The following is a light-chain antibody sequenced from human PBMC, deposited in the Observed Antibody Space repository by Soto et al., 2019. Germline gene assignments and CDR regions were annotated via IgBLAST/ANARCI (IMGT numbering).Light chain of an antibody. J-gene: IGLJ1*01. Sequence: QSVLTQPASVSGSAGQSITISCTGTSSDIGGYDYFSWYQHHPGKAPRLILFDVSNRPSGVFIRFFGSKSGNTASLTISGLQAEDEAEYYCSSYATSSTLDVFGTGTKVTVL. CDR3: SSYATSSTLDV. CDR1: SSDIGGYDY. V-gene: IGLV2-14*03. CDR2: DVS.